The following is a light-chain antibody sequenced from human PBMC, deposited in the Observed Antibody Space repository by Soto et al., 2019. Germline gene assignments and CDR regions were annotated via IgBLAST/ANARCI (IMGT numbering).Light chain of an antibody. CDR2: GAS. V-gene: IGKV3-20*01. Sequence: EIVLTQSPGTLSLSPGERATLSCRASQSVSSSYLAGYQQKPGQAPRLLLYGASSSAPGIPDRFSGSVSGTAFTLTISRLEPEDFAVYYCQQYGSSPLTFGGVTKVEIK. CDR1: QSVSSSY. J-gene: IGKJ4*01. CDR3: QQYGSSPLT.